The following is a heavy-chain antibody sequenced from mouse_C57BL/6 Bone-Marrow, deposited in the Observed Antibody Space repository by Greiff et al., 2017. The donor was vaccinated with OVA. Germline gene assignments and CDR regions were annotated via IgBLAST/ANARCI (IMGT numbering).Heavy chain of an antibody. Sequence: QVQLQQSGAELVRPGTSVKVSCKASGYAFTNYLIEWVKQRPGQGLEWIGVINPGSGGTNYNEKFKGKATLTADKSSSTAYMQLSSLKSEDSAVYVCARFATGKTYYFDDWGQGTTLTVSS. CDR1: GYAFTNYL. V-gene: IGHV1-54*01. D-gene: IGHD4-1*02. CDR3: ARFATGKTYYFDD. J-gene: IGHJ2*01. CDR2: INPGSGGT.